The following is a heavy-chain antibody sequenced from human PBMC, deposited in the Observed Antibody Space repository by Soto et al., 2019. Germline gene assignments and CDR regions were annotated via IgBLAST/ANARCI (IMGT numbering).Heavy chain of an antibody. CDR3: ARCRWASSGCQKDNWFDP. Sequence: GGSLRLSCAASGFTFSSYAMHWVRQAPGKGLEWVAVISYDGSNKYYADSVKGRFTISRDNSKNTLYLQMNSLRAEDTAVYYCARCRWASSGCQKDNWFDPWGQGTLVTVSS. CDR1: GFTFSSYA. J-gene: IGHJ5*02. V-gene: IGHV3-30-3*01. D-gene: IGHD6-19*01. CDR2: ISYDGSNK.